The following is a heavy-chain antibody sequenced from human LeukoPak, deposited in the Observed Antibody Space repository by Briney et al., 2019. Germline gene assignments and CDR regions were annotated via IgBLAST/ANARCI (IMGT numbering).Heavy chain of an antibody. CDR1: GGTFSSYA. CDR3: ARDSQWINYYYYGMDV. J-gene: IGHJ6*02. Sequence: SVKVSCKASGGTFSSYAISWVRQAPGQGLEWMGRIIPILGIANYAQKFQGRVTITADKSTSTAYMELRSLRSDDTAVYYCARDSQWINYYYYGMDVWGQGTTVTVSS. D-gene: IGHD5-12*01. CDR2: IIPILGIA. V-gene: IGHV1-69*04.